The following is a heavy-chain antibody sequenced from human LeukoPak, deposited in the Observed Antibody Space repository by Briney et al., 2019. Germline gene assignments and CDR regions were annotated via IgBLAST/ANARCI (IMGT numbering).Heavy chain of an antibody. CDR1: GGSISSYY. Sequence: PSETLSLTCTVSGGSISSYYWSWIRQPPGKGLEWIGSIYYSGSTYYNPSFKSRVTISVDTSKNQFSLKLSSVTAADTAVYYCARDSLWGSGWSTYFDYWGQGTLVTVSS. V-gene: IGHV4-59*12. D-gene: IGHD6-19*01. J-gene: IGHJ4*02. CDR3: ARDSLWGSGWSTYFDY. CDR2: IYYSGST.